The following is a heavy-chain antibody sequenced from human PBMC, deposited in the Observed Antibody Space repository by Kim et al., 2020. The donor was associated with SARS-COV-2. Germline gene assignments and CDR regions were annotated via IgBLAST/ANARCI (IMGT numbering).Heavy chain of an antibody. Sequence: ASVKVSCKASGYTFTSYAMHWVRQAPGQRLEWMGWINAGNGNTKYSQKFQGRVTITRDTSASTAYMELSSLRSEDTAVYYCARDDTADYGMDVWGQGTTVTVSS. D-gene: IGHD5-18*01. V-gene: IGHV1-3*01. CDR1: GYTFTSYA. CDR3: ARDDTADYGMDV. CDR2: INAGNGNT. J-gene: IGHJ6*02.